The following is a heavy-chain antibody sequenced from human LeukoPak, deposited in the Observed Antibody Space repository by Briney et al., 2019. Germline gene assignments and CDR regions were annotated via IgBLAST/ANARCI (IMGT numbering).Heavy chain of an antibody. CDR2: IRYDGSNK. D-gene: IGHD6-19*01. CDR3: AKDGDSSGWYKDYYYYYYMDV. V-gene: IGHV3-30*02. J-gene: IGHJ6*03. CDR1: GFTFSSYG. Sequence: GGSLRLSCAASGFTFSSYGMHCLRQAPGKGLEWVAFIRYDGSNKYYADSVKGRFTISRDNSKNTLYLQMNSLRAEDTAVYYCAKDGDSSGWYKDYYYYYYMDVWGKGTTVTVSS.